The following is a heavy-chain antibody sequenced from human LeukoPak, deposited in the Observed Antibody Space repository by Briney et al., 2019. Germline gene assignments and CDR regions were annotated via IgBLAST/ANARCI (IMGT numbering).Heavy chain of an antibody. CDR3: ERVVPEFILSFDR. CDR1: GDTFTSYD. Sequence: ASVKMSCKGSGDTFTSYDINWGGQANGQGKEWRGWMKTNNGKRGNEQKFQGRVTITRNTSISTDYMERRGMRSEDTAGCYCERVVPEFILSFDRWGQGTLVTVSS. CDR2: MKTNNGKR. V-gene: IGHV1-8*03. D-gene: IGHD2-2*01. J-gene: IGHJ5*02.